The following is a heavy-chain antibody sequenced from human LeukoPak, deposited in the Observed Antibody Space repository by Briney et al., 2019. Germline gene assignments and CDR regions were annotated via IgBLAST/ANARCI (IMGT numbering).Heavy chain of an antibody. J-gene: IGHJ4*02. D-gene: IGHD3-10*01. CDR3: AITGQIGVFDF. CDR2: VYSSGTA. V-gene: IGHV4-59*01. CDR1: GDSNSAYY. Sequence: PSETLSLTCTVSGDSNSAYYWSWIRQPPGKGPEWIGYVYSSGTANYSPSLKSRATISIDTSKNQFSLRLTSVTAADPAVYYCAITGQIGVFDFWGQGTLVTVSS.